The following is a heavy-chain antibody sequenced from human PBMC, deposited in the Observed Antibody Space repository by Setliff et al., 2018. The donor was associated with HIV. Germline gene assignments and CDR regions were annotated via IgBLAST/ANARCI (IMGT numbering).Heavy chain of an antibody. V-gene: IGHV3-15*01. CDR2: IKSNINGGTR. Sequence: PGGSLRLSCAASGFTFSKTWMTWVRQAPGKGLEWVGRIKSNINGGTRDYAAPVKGRFTISRDDSKNTVYLQMNSLKSEDSALYYCTTGGADRGQGTRVTVSS. D-gene: IGHD3-16*01. CDR3: TTGGAD. CDR1: GFTFSKTW. J-gene: IGHJ4*02.